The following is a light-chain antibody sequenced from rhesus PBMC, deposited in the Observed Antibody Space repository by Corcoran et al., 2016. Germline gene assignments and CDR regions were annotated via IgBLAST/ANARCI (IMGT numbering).Light chain of an antibody. V-gene: IGKV3-53*01. J-gene: IGKJ3*01. Sequence: QVILTQSPATLSLSPGERATLSCRASQSVSSYLAWYQQKPGQAPRLLIYGASSRATGIPDRVSGSGSGTEFTLTISSLEPEDFAVYYCQKYSSSPFTFGPGTKLDIK. CDR3: QKYSSSPFT. CDR2: GAS. CDR1: QSVSSY.